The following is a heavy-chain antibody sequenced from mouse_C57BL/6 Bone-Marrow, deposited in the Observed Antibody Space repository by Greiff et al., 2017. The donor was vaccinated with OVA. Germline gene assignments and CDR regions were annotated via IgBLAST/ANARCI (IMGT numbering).Heavy chain of an antibody. CDR1: GYTFTSYW. CDR3: ASDGYYGAY. V-gene: IGHV1-64*01. D-gene: IGHD2-3*01. CDR2: IHPNSGST. J-gene: IGHJ3*01. Sequence: QVQLKESGAELVKPGASVKLSCKASGYTFTSYWMHWVKQRPGQGLEWIGMIHPNSGSTNYNEKFKSKATLTVDKSSSTAYMQLSSLTSEDSAVYYCASDGYYGAYWGQGTLVTVSA.